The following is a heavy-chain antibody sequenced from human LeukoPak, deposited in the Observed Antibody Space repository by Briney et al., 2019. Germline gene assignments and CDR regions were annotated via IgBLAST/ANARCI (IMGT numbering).Heavy chain of an antibody. CDR2: ISYDGSNK. Sequence: GGSLRLSCAASGFTFSDYYMSWIRQAPGKGLEWVAVISYDGSNKHYADSVKGRFTISRDNSKNTLYLQMNSLRAEDTAVYYCAKSKRVLRYFGGFDPWGQGTLVTVSS. J-gene: IGHJ5*02. D-gene: IGHD3-9*01. V-gene: IGHV3-30*18. CDR1: GFTFSDYY. CDR3: AKSKRVLRYFGGFDP.